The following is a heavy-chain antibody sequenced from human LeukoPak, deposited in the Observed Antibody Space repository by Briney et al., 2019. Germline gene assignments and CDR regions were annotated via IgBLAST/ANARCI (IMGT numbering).Heavy chain of an antibody. Sequence: GGSLRLSCAASGFTFRSFAMNWVRQAPGKGLEWVSYISSSSTTIYDADSVKGRFTISRDNAKNSLFLQMNSLSAEDTAVYYCARASYYDSSGYYHTHFDYWGQGTLVTVSS. D-gene: IGHD3-22*01. J-gene: IGHJ4*02. CDR3: ARASYYDSSGYYHTHFDY. CDR1: GFTFRSFA. V-gene: IGHV3-48*01. CDR2: ISSSSTTI.